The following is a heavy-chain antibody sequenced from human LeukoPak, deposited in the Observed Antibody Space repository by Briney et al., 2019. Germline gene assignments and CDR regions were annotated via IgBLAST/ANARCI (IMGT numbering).Heavy chain of an antibody. CDR2: IKQDGSEK. Sequence: PGGSLRLSCAAAGFTFSDYWMSWVRPAPGKGLEWVANIKQDGSEKYYVDSVKGRFTISRDNAKSSLYLQMNSLRVEDTAVYYCTRGVTIVPDYWGQGTLVTVSS. CDR1: GFTFSDYW. V-gene: IGHV3-7*01. J-gene: IGHJ4*02. CDR3: TRGVTIVPDY. D-gene: IGHD2-8*01.